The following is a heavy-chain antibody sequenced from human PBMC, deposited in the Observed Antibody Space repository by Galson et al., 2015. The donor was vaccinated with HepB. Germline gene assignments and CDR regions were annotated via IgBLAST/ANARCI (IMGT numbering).Heavy chain of an antibody. CDR2: ISGEGGTT. J-gene: IGHJ4*02. D-gene: IGHD2-21*02. V-gene: IGHV3-23*01. Sequence: SLRLSCAASGFTFSRYAMTWVRQAPGKGLEWVSTISGEGGTTYYTDSVKGRFTISRDNSKNTLYLQMNSLRAEDTAVYCCAKTLHVVVVAAIFDYWGQGALVTVSS. CDR3: AKTLHVVVVAAIFDY. CDR1: GFTFSRYA.